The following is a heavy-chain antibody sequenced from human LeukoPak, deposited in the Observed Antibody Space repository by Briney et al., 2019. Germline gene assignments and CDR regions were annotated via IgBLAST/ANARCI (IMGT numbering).Heavy chain of an antibody. V-gene: IGHV3-23*01. J-gene: IGHJ3*02. CDR3: AKTEGDFYDSSGRDAFDI. CDR2: ISGSGGST. CDR1: GFTFSSYD. Sequence: GGSLRLSCAASGFTFSSYDMSWVRQAPGKGLEWVSSISGSGGSTYYADSVKGRFTISRDNSKNTLYLQMNSLRAEDTAVYYCAKTEGDFYDSSGRDAFDIWGQGTMVTVSS. D-gene: IGHD3-22*01.